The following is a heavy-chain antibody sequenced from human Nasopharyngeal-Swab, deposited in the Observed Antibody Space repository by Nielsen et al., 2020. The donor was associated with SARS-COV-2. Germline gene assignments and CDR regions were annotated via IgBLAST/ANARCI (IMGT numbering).Heavy chain of an antibody. Sequence: WIRQPPGKGLEWVSYISSSSSYTNYADSVKGRFTISRDNSKNTLYLQMNGLRAEDTAVYYCAKDSIRYYYDASGAFDIWGQGTMVTVPS. CDR2: ISSSSSYT. D-gene: IGHD3-22*01. J-gene: IGHJ3*02. V-gene: IGHV3-11*05. CDR3: AKDSIRYYYDASGAFDI.